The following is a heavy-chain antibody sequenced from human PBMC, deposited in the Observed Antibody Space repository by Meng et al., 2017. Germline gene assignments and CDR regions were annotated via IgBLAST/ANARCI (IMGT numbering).Heavy chain of an antibody. J-gene: IGHJ4*02. CDR2: IWYDGSTK. Sequence: GGSLRLSCAASGFTFSSYCMHWVRQAPAKGLEWVAVIWYDGSTKYYADSVKGRFTISRDNSKNTLYLQMNSLRAEDTAGYYCARESYYDILTGYYTPYYFDYWGQGTLVTVSS. D-gene: IGHD3-9*01. V-gene: IGHV3-33*01. CDR3: ARESYYDILTGYYTPYYFDY. CDR1: GFTFSSYC.